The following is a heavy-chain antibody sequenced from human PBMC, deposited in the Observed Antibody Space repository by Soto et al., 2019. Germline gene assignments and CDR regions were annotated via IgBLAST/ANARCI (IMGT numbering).Heavy chain of an antibody. V-gene: IGHV3-48*01. Sequence: GSLRLSCAASGFTFRNYGMNWVRQAPGKGLEWVSYIGIGSSTTYYADSVKGRFTISRDNAKNSLYLQMNSLRAEDTAVYYCARDQLYYNDISGRPLNAFDVWGQGTMVT. CDR1: GFTFRNYG. D-gene: IGHD3-22*01. J-gene: IGHJ3*01. CDR2: IGIGSSTT. CDR3: ARDQLYYNDISGRPLNAFDV.